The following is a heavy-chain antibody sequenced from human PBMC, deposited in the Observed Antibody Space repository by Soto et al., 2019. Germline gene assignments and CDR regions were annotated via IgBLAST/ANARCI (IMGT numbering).Heavy chain of an antibody. V-gene: IGHV3-30-3*01. CDR2: ISYDGSNK. Sequence: PGGSLRLSCAASGFSFSSYTISWVRQAPGKGLEWVAVISYDGSNKYYADSVKGRFTISRDNSKNTLYLQMNSLRAEDTAVYYCAREMLYSYGTPFDYWGQGTLVTVSS. J-gene: IGHJ4*02. CDR1: GFSFSSYT. CDR3: AREMLYSYGTPFDY. D-gene: IGHD5-18*01.